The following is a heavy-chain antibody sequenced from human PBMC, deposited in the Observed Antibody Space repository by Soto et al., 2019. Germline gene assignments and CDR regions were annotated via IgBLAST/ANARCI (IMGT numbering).Heavy chain of an antibody. J-gene: IGHJ5*02. Sequence: EVQRLKSGGGLVQPGGSLRLSCAASGFTFSSYAMSWVRQAPGKGLEWVSAISGSGGSTYYADSVKGRFTISRDNSKNTLYLQMNSLRAEDTAVYYCAKLRYYYDSSGYTWGQGTLVTVSS. CDR1: GFTFSSYA. CDR3: AKLRYYYDSSGYT. V-gene: IGHV3-23*01. D-gene: IGHD3-22*01. CDR2: ISGSGGST.